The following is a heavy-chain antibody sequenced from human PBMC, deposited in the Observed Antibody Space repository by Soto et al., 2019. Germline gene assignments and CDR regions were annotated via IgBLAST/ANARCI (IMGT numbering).Heavy chain of an antibody. CDR1: GGTFSSYA. Sequence: QVQLVQSGAEVKKPGSSVKVSCKASGGTFSSYAISWVRQAPGQGLEWMGGIIPIFGTANYAQKFQGRVTIPADKSTSTADMELSSLRSEETAVYYCVQGEDYGDYSFDYWGQGTLVTVSS. V-gene: IGHV1-69*06. CDR2: IIPIFGTA. D-gene: IGHD4-17*01. CDR3: VQGEDYGDYSFDY. J-gene: IGHJ4*02.